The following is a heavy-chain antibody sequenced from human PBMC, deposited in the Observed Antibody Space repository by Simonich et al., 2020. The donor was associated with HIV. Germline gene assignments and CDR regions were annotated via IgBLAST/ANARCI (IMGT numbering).Heavy chain of an antibody. CDR3: ARDGRKGSSTSCSDY. D-gene: IGHD2-2*01. CDR2: ISSGSSYI. V-gene: IGHV3-21*01. CDR1: GFTFSRYS. Sequence: EVQLVESGGGLVKPGGSLRLSCAASGFTFSRYSMNWVRQAPGKGLEWVSSISSGSSYIYYADSVKGRFTISKDNAKNSLYLKMNSLRAEDTAVYYCARDGRKGSSTSCSDYWGQGTLVTVSS. J-gene: IGHJ4*02.